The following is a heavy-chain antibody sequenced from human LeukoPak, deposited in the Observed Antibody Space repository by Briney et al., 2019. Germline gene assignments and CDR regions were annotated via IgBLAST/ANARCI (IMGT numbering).Heavy chain of an antibody. CDR1: GGSFSGYY. V-gene: IGHV4-34*01. Sequence: SETLSLTCAVYGGSFSGYYWSWIRQPPGKGLEWIGEINHSGSTNYNPSLKSRDTISVDTSKNQISLKLSSVTAADTAVYYCARERRYSSSWSSFDPWGQGTLVTVSS. CDR2: INHSGST. J-gene: IGHJ5*02. D-gene: IGHD6-13*01. CDR3: ARERRYSSSWSSFDP.